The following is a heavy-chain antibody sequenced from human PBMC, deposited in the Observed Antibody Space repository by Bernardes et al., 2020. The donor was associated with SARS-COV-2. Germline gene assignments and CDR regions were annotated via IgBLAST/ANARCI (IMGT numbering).Heavy chain of an antibody. V-gene: IGHV4-4*07. Sequence: ETLSLTCTVSGGSISSYYWSWIRQPAGKGLEWIGRIYTSGSTNYNPSLLSRVTLSLDTSKNQVSLTLRSVTAADTAVYYCARGPVSSTNSYYRRPKNYHYFGMDVWGQGTTVTVSS. CDR2: IYTSGST. CDR1: GGSISSYY. D-gene: IGHD2-8*01. J-gene: IGHJ6*02. CDR3: ARGPVSSTNSYYRRPKNYHYFGMDV.